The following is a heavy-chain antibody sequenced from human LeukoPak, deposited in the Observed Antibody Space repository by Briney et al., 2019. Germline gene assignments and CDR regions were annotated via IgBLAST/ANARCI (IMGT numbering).Heavy chain of an antibody. J-gene: IGHJ3*02. CDR3: ALSSGGDAFDI. CDR1: GGSFSGYY. CDR2: INHSGST. Sequence: SETLSLTCAVYGGSFSGYYWSWIRQPPGKGLEWIGEINHSGSTNYNPSLKSRVTISVDTSKNQFSLKLSSVTAADTAVYYCALSSGGDAFDIWGQGTMVTVSS. D-gene: IGHD1-26*01. V-gene: IGHV4-34*01.